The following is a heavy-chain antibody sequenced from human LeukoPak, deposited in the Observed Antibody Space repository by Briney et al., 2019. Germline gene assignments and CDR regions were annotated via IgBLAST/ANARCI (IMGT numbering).Heavy chain of an antibody. Sequence: HPGRSLRLSCAASGFTFSSYAMHWVRQAPGKGLEWVAVISYDGSNKYYADSVKGRFTISRDNSKNTLFLQMNSLRAEDTAVYYCARDHGGWGLLDYWGQGTLVTVSS. CDR1: GFTFSSYA. D-gene: IGHD3-16*01. J-gene: IGHJ4*02. CDR3: ARDHGGWGLLDY. CDR2: ISYDGSNK. V-gene: IGHV3-30-3*01.